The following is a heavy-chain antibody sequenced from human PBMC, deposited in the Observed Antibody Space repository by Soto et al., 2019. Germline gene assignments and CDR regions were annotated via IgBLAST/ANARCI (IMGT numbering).Heavy chain of an antibody. J-gene: IGHJ4*02. CDR1: GFTFSSYA. V-gene: IGHV3-23*01. D-gene: IGHD6-13*01. CDR2: ISGSGNTS. CDR3: AKARGRTWYEDY. Sequence: EVQVLESGGGLVQPGGLLRHSCAASGFTFSSYAMTWVRQAPGKGLEWVSAISGSGNTSYYADSVKGRFTISRDSSKKMLYLQMNSLRPEDTAVYYCAKARGRTWYEDYWGQGTLVTVSS.